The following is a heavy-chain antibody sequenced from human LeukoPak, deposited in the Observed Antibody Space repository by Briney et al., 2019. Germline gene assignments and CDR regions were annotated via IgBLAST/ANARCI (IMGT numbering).Heavy chain of an antibody. CDR1: GFTFSDYY. Sequence: GGSLRLSCAASGFTFSDYYMSWIRQAPGKGLEWVSFISSDRTTYYADSVKGRFTISRDSAKNSLYLQMNSLRAEDTAVYYCAREGYDFWGVYMDVWGKGTTVTVSS. V-gene: IGHV3-11*04. D-gene: IGHD3-3*01. CDR3: AREGYDFWGVYMDV. CDR2: ISSDRTT. J-gene: IGHJ6*03.